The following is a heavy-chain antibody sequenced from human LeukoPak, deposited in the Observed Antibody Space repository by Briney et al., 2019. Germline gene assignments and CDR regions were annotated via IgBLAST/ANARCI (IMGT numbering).Heavy chain of an antibody. V-gene: IGHV4-61*02. D-gene: IGHD2-21*02. J-gene: IGHJ3*02. CDR2: FYTSGST. CDR3: ASHFGGDLPYDAFDI. CDR1: GDSISSGIHY. Sequence: SETLPLTCTVSGDSISSGIHYWNWIRQPAGKGLEWIGRFYTSGSTNYNPSLKSRVTISVDTSKNQFSLKLSSVTAADTAVYYCASHFGGDLPYDAFDIWGQGTMVTVSS.